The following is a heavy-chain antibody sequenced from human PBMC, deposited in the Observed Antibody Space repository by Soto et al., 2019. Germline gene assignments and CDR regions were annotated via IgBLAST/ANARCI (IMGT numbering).Heavy chain of an antibody. D-gene: IGHD2-15*01. CDR1: EFTFSNYA. Sequence: GGSLRLSCTASEFTFSNYAMSWVRQAPGKGLEWVSTFSSGGGGTYYADSVKGRFTISRDNSKNTLSLQMNSLRAEDTAVYYCTKANRYCCGYNCF. CDR3: TKANRYCCGYNCF. CDR2: FSSGGGGT. J-gene: IGHJ5*01. V-gene: IGHV3-23*01.